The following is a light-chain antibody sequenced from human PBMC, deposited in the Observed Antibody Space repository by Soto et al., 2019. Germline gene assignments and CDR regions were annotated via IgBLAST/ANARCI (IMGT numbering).Light chain of an antibody. V-gene: IGLV2-14*03. CDR3: SSFATTDTPMV. J-gene: IGLJ2*01. Sequence: QAASVSGSPGQSITISCTGTSSDVGGYSHVSWYQQHPGEAPKLMIYDVSSRPSGVSNRFSGSKAADTASLTISGLQAEDEADYYCSSFATTDTPMVFGGGTKLTVL. CDR1: SSDVGGYSH. CDR2: DVS.